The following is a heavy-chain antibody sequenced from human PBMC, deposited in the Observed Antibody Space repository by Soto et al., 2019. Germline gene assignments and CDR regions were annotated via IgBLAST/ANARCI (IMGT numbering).Heavy chain of an antibody. D-gene: IGHD6-13*01. J-gene: IGHJ5*02. CDR1: GFTFSRHA. CDR3: AKVSSSWYADFFYL. V-gene: IGHV3-23*01. CDR2: LSDSGGSI. Sequence: LRLSCTASGFTFSRHAMTWVRQAPGKGLEWVSGLSDSGGSIYYADSVKGRFTISRDNSMNTLYLQMNTLRAEDTAIYYCAKVSSSWYADFFYLWGQRNLVTVS.